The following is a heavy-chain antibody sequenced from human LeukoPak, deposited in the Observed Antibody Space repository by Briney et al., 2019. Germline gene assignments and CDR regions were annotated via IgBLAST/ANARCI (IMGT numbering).Heavy chain of an antibody. CDR2: ISWNSGNI. V-gene: IGHV3-9*01. D-gene: IGHD5-18*01. CDR3: AKDRGYSYGYGCDY. J-gene: IGHJ4*02. CDR1: GFTFDDYA. Sequence: GGSLRLSCAASGFTFDDYAMHWVRQAPGKGLEWVSGISWNSGNIGYADSVKGRFTNSRDNAKNSLYLQMNSLRAEDTALYYCAKDRGYSYGYGCDYWGQGTLVTVSS.